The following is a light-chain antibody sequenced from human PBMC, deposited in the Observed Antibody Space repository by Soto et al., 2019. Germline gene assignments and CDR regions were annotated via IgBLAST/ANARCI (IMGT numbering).Light chain of an antibody. Sequence: EIAFTQSPATLSLYPGERATLSCGASADVSSSYVAWYQQKSGLAPRLLIHDASGRATGIPDRFSGSKSGTDFTLTIRRLEPEDAGVYYCQQYGSSPITFGQGARLEIK. CDR2: DAS. CDR3: QQYGSSPIT. V-gene: IGKV3D-20*01. J-gene: IGKJ5*01. CDR1: ADVSSSY.